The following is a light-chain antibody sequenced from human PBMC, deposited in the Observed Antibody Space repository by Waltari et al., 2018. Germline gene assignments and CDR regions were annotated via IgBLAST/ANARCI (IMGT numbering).Light chain of an antibody. CDR3: QQYNDWPPGYT. J-gene: IGKJ2*01. CDR1: QSVSSN. Sequence: EIVMTQSPGTLSVSPGERATLSCRASQSVSSNLAWYQQKPGQAPRLLIHDASTRATGVPPRFIGSGSGTEFTLTISSLQSEDFAVYYCQQYNDWPPGYTFGQGTKLEI. CDR2: DAS. V-gene: IGKV3-15*01.